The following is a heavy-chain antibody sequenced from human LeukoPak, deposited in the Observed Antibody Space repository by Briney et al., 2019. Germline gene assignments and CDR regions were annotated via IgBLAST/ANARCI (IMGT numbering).Heavy chain of an antibody. CDR2: ISSSSSYI. CDR3: AREPTIVTGTTSTGDY. CDR1: GFTFSSYS. D-gene: IGHD1-7*01. Sequence: PGGSLRLSCAASGFTFSSYSMNWVRQAPGKGLEWVSSISSSSSYIYYADSVKGRFTISRDNAKNSLYLQMNSLRAEDTAVYYCAREPTIVTGTTSTGDYWGQGTLVTVSS. J-gene: IGHJ4*02. V-gene: IGHV3-21*01.